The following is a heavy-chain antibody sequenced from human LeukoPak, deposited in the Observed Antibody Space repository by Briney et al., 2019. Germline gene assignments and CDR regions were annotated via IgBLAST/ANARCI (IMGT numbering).Heavy chain of an antibody. CDR1: GFTFSDYY. J-gene: IGHJ4*02. V-gene: IGHV3-11*04. CDR2: ISSSGSTI. Sequence: GGSLRLSCAASGFTFSDYYMSWIRQAPGKGLEWVSYISSSGSTIYYADSVKGRFTISRDNAKNSLYLQMNSLRAEDTAVYYCANYDFWSGSHSNFDYWGQGTLVTVSS. CDR3: ANYDFWSGSHSNFDY. D-gene: IGHD3-3*01.